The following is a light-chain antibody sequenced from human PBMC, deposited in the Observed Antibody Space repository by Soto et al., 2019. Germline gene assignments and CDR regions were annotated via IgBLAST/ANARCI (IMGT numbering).Light chain of an antibody. CDR2: EVS. V-gene: IGLV2-14*01. Sequence: QSVVTQPASVSVSPGPWRTICCTGTSIDIAPYNYVSRYQQKPRTAPKIILYEVSYRPSGISNRFSGSKSGNTACLTISGLQAEDEAVYYCSSYTSSTDYVFGTAPKATV. J-gene: IGLJ1*01. CDR1: SIDIAPYNY. CDR3: SSYTSSTDYV.